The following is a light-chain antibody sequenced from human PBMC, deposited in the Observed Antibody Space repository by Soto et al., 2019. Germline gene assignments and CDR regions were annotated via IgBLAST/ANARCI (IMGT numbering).Light chain of an antibody. CDR2: GNS. Sequence: QSVLTQPPSVSGAPGQRVTISCTGSSSNIGAGYDVHWYQQVPGTAPKLLIHGNSNRPSGVPDRFSGSKSGTSASLAITGLQAEDEADYYCQSYDSSLSGSQVVFGGGTKVTVL. J-gene: IGLJ2*01. V-gene: IGLV1-40*01. CDR3: QSYDSSLSGSQVV. CDR1: SSNIGAGYD.